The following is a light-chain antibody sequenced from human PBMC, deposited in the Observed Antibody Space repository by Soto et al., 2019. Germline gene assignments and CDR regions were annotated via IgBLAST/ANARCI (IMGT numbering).Light chain of an antibody. CDR1: QSVGSA. CDR3: QQYRPWPPLT. J-gene: IGKJ4*02. Sequence: EIVMTQSPATLSVSPGETATLSCRASQSVGSAVAWYQHKPGQAPRLLIVGASIRATGVPGRFSGGGSGTEFPLTIATLQSEDFAVYYCQQYRPWPPLTFGGGTTVEI. V-gene: IGKV3-15*01. CDR2: GAS.